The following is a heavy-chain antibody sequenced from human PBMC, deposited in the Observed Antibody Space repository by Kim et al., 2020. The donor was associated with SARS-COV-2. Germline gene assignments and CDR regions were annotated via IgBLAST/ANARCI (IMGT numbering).Heavy chain of an antibody. CDR1: GYTFTSYA. V-gene: IGHV1-3*01. CDR3: AAWVSYGMDV. D-gene: IGHD6-13*01. Sequence: ASVKVSCKASGYTFTSYAMHWVRQAPGQRLERMGWINAGNGNTKYSQKFQGRVTITRDTSASTAYMELSSLRSQETAVYYCAAWVSYGMDVWGQGTTVTVSS. J-gene: IGHJ6*02. CDR2: INAGNGNT.